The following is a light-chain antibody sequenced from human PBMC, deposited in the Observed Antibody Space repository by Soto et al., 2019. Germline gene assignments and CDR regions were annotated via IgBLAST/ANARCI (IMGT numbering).Light chain of an antibody. V-gene: IGLV2-14*01. Sequence: QSARTQPASVSGSPGPSITISCTGTSSDVGGYNYVSWYQQHPGKAPKFMIYEVSNRPSGVSNRFSGSKSGNTASLTISGLQAEDESDYYCSSYTRSSTLVFGGRTKLTVL. CDR1: SSDVGGYNY. CDR2: EVS. CDR3: SSYTRSSTLV. J-gene: IGLJ2*01.